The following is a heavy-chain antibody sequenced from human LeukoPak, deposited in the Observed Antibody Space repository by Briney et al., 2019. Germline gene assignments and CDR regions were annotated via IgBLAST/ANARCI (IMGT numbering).Heavy chain of an antibody. CDR3: ARQYDFWSGYSSYMDV. V-gene: IGHV1-69*05. Sequence: ASVKASCKASGGTFSSYAISWVRQAPGQGLEWMGGIIPIFGTANYAQKFQGRVTITTDESTSTAYMELSSLRSEDTAVYYCARQYDFWSGYSSYMDVWGKGTTVTVSS. CDR2: IIPIFGTA. J-gene: IGHJ6*03. D-gene: IGHD3-3*01. CDR1: GGTFSSYA.